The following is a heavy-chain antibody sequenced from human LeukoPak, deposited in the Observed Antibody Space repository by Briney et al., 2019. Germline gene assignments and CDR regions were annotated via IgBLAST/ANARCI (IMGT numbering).Heavy chain of an antibody. D-gene: IGHD3-22*01. J-gene: IGHJ3*02. CDR1: GFTFSRHA. CDR3: AYDARITMIVVVITLDALDI. V-gene: IGHV3-23*01. CDR2: ISGSGGCT. Sequence: GGSLRLSCAASGFTFSRHAMSWVRQAPAKGLEWVSAISGSGGCTYYADSVKGRFTISRNNSKNTLYLQMNSLRAEDTAVYYCAYDARITMIVVVITLDALDIWGQGTMVTVSS.